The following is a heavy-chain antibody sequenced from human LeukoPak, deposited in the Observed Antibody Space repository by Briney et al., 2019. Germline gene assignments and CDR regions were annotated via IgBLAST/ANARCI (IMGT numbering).Heavy chain of an antibody. J-gene: IGHJ5*02. D-gene: IGHD2-2*02. V-gene: IGHV4-34*01. Sequence: SETLSLTCAVYGGSFSGYYWSWIRQPPGKGLEWIGEINHSGSTNYNLSLKSRVTISVDTSKNQFSLKLSSVTAADTAVYYCARQKVVVVPAAIVGRWFDPWGQGTLVTVSS. CDR3: ARQKVVVVPAAIVGRWFDP. CDR1: GGSFSGYY. CDR2: INHSGST.